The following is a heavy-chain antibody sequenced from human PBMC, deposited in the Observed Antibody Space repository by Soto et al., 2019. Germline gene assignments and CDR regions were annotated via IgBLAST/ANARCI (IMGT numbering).Heavy chain of an antibody. CDR2: ISAYNGNT. CDR3: ATDIPDYMDV. CDR1: GYTLTSDG. J-gene: IGHJ6*03. D-gene: IGHD2-15*01. V-gene: IGHV1-18*01. Sequence: GASVKGSCKASGYTLTSDGISWVRQAPGQRLEWMGWISAYNGNTKYAQKFQGRVTITRDTSASTAYMELSSLRSEDTAVYYCATDIPDYMDVWGKGTTVTVSS.